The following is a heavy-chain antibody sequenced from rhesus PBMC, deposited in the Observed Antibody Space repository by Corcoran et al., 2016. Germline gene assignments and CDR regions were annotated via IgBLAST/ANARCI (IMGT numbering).Heavy chain of an antibody. J-gene: IGHJ6*01. CDR3: AITVAEPYYYGLDS. V-gene: IGHV1-198*02. CDR2: IIPLVGIT. D-gene: IGHD4-29*01. Sequence: QVQLVQSGAEVQKPGASVKVSCKASGFTFGSYAINWVRQAPGQVLEWMGVIIPLVGITTYAEKFQGRVTNTADTSTSTAYMELSSLRSEDTAVYYCAITVAEPYYYGLDSWGQGVVVTVSS. CDR1: GFTFGSYA.